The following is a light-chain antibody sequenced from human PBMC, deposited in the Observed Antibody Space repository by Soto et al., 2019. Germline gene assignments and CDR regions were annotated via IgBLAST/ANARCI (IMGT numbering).Light chain of an antibody. V-gene: IGKV3-20*01. CDR2: GAS. Sequence: EIVLTQSPGTLSLSPGERATLPCRASQSLSSNYLAWYQQKPGQAPRLLIYGASSRATGIPDRFSGSGSGTDFTLTISRLEPEDFAVYYCQQYDTSPPYTFGQGTKVDIK. CDR3: QQYDTSPPYT. J-gene: IGKJ2*01. CDR1: QSLSSNY.